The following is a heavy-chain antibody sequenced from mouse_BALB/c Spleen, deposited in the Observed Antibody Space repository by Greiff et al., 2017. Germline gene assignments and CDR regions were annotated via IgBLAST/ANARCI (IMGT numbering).Heavy chain of an antibody. V-gene: IGHV1-87*01. CDR1: GYTFTSYW. D-gene: IGHD4-1*01. J-gene: IGHJ1*01. Sequence: QVQLQQSGAELARPGASVKLSCKASGYTFTSYWMQWVKQRPGQGLEWIGAIYPGDGDTRYTQKFKGKATLTADKSSSTAYMQLSSLASEDSAVYYCARSLTANWYFDVWGAGTTVTVSS. CDR2: IYPGDGDT. CDR3: ARSLTANWYFDV.